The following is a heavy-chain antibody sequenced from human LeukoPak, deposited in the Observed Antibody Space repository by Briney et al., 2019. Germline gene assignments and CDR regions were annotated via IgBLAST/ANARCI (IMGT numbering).Heavy chain of an antibody. CDR1: GFTFSSYA. V-gene: IGHV3-23*01. D-gene: IGHD2-2*01. CDR3: ARDGLDCSSTSCYGVPWFDP. CDR2: ISGSGGST. J-gene: IGHJ5*02. Sequence: GGSLRLSCAASGFTFSSYAMSWVRQAPGKGLEWVSAISGSGGSTYYADSVKGRFTISRDNSKNTLYLQMNSLRAEDTAVYYCARDGLDCSSTSCYGVPWFDPWGQGTLVTVSS.